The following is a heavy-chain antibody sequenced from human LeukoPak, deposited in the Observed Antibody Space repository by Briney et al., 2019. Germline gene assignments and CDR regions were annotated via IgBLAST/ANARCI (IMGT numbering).Heavy chain of an antibody. CDR3: ARFSPADCSGGSCYPDAFDI. J-gene: IGHJ3*02. Sequence: SETLSLTCTVSGGSISSYYWSWIRQPPGKGLEWIGSIYHSGSTYYNPSLKSRVTISVDTSKNQFSLKLSSVTAADTAVYYCARFSPADCSGGSCYPDAFDIWGQGTMVTVSS. CDR2: IYHSGST. D-gene: IGHD2-15*01. CDR1: GGSISSYY. V-gene: IGHV4-59*08.